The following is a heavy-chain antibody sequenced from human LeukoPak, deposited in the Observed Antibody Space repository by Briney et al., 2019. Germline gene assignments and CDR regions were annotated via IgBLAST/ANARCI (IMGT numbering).Heavy chain of an antibody. CDR1: GFTFSSYS. V-gene: IGHV3-21*01. CDR3: ARKGDSSGWPYFDY. CDR2: ISSSSSYI. Sequence: GGSLRLSCAASGFTFSSYSMNWVRQAPGKGLEWVSSISSSSSYIYYADSVKGRFTISRDNAKNSLYLQMNSLRAEDTAVYYCARKGDSSGWPYFDYWGQGTLVTVSS. D-gene: IGHD6-19*01. J-gene: IGHJ4*02.